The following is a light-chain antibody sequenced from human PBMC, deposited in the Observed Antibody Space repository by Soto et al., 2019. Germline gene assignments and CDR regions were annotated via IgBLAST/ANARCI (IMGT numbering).Light chain of an antibody. CDR3: QQYYTTPWT. V-gene: IGKV4-1*01. CDR1: QTVLYSSNNKNY. J-gene: IGKJ1*01. Sequence: DIVMIQSPDSLSVSLGERAAINCSSSQTVLYSSNNKNYLAWYQQKPGQPPKALIYWASTRESGVPDRFSGSGSGTDFTLTISSLQAEDVAVYYCQQYYTTPWTFGQGTKVDNK. CDR2: WAS.